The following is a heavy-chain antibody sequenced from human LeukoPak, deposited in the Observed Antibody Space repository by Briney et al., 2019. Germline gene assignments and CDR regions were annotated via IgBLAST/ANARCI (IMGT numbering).Heavy chain of an antibody. Sequence: GGSLGLSCAASGCTFSNYAMHWVRQAPGKGLEYVSAISSNGGSTYYANSVKGRFTISRDNSKNTLYLQMGSLRAEDMAVYYCARDLRLKQLAYCGGDCLDYWGQGTLVTVSS. CDR3: ARDLRLKQLAYCGGDCLDY. J-gene: IGHJ4*02. V-gene: IGHV3-64*01. CDR1: GCTFSNYA. CDR2: ISSNGGST. D-gene: IGHD2-21*02.